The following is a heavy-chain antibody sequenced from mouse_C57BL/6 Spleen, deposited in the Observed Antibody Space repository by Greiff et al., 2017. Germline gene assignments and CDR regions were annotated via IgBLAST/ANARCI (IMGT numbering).Heavy chain of an antibody. D-gene: IGHD1-1*01. J-gene: IGHJ2*01. Sequence: VQLQQSGTVLARPGASVKMSCKTSGYTFTSYWMHWVKQRPGQGLEWIGAIYPGNSDTSYNQKFKGKAKLTAVTSASTAYMELSSLTNEDSAVYYCTRETTVVATDYFDYWGQGTTLTVSS. CDR3: TRETTVVATDYFDY. CDR2: IYPGNSDT. V-gene: IGHV1-5*01. CDR1: GYTFTSYW.